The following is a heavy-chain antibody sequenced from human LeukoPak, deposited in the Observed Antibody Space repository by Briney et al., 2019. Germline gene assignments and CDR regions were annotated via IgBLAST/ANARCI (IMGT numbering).Heavy chain of an antibody. D-gene: IGHD6-6*01. CDR3: AKHPRLVRYFDS. CDR1: GFTFSSYS. V-gene: IGHV3-23*01. J-gene: IGHJ4*02. Sequence: GGSLRLSCAASGFTFSSYSMSWVRQAPGKGLEWVSTFSGTGEITYYAGSVKGRFTISRDNSKNTLYLQMTSLRAEDTARYYCAKHPRLVRYFDSWGQGTLVTVSS. CDR2: FSGTGEIT.